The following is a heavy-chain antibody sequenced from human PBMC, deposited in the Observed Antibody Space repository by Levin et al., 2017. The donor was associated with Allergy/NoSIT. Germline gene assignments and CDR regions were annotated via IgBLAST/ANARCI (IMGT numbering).Heavy chain of an antibody. D-gene: IGHD6-13*01. Sequence: GGSLRLSCTASGITFSNAWMSWARQAPGKGLEWVGRIKSKTDGGTADYASPVKGRFTISRDDPENTLYLQMNSLKTEDTAVYYCTTYISSWYYFDSWGQGTLVTVSS. CDR1: GITFSNAW. CDR3: TTYISSWYYFDS. J-gene: IGHJ4*02. V-gene: IGHV3-15*01. CDR2: IKSKTDGGTA.